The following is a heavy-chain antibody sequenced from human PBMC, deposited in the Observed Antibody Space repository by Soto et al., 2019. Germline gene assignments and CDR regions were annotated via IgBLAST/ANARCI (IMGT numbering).Heavy chain of an antibody. CDR2: ISGSAGTT. V-gene: IGHV3-23*01. Sequence: GGSLRLSCAASGFTFTNYAMSWVRQAPGKGLEWVSSISGSAGTTFYADSVKGRFTISRDNSKNTLYLQMNSLRAEDTAVYYCAKDLSVTMIVVVIASFDYWGQGTLVTVSS. CDR3: AKDLSVTMIVVVIASFDY. CDR1: GFTFTNYA. D-gene: IGHD3-22*01. J-gene: IGHJ4*02.